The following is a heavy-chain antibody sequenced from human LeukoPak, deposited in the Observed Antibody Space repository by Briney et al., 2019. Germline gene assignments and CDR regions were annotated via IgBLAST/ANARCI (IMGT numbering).Heavy chain of an antibody. CDR1: GFTFSSYG. J-gene: IGHJ4*02. V-gene: IGHV3-30*02. CDR2: IRYDGSNK. D-gene: IGHD2-8*01. Sequence: GGSLRLSCAASGFTFSSYGMHWVRQAPGKGLEWVAFIRYDGSNKYYADSVKGRFTISRDNSKNTLYLQMNSLRAEDTAVYYCAKDCMLVCGGASLDYWGQGTLVTVSS. CDR3: AKDCMLVCGGASLDY.